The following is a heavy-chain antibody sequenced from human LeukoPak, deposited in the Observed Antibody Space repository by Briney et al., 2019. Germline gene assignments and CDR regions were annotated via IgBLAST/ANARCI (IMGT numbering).Heavy chain of an antibody. CDR2: ISYDGSNK. J-gene: IGHJ5*02. CDR1: GFTFSSYG. D-gene: IGHD6-13*01. V-gene: IGHV3-30*03. CDR3: ASQSIAVAGTGTES. Sequence: GGSLRLSCAASGFTFSSYGMHWVRQAPGKGLEWVAVISYDGSNKYYTDSVKGRFTISRDNSKNTLYLQMNSLRAEDTAVYYCASQSIAVAGTGTESWGQGTLVTVSS.